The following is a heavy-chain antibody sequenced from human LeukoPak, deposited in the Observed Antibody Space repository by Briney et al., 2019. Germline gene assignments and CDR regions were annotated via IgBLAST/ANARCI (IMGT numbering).Heavy chain of an antibody. CDR2: ISSSSSYI. CDR1: GFTFSSYS. Sequence: GGSLRLSCAASGFTFSSYSMNWVRQAPGKGLEWVSSISSSSSYIYYADSVKGRFTISRDNAKNSLYLQMNSLRAEDTAVYYCARDQTIVSALDIWGQGTMVTVSS. V-gene: IGHV3-21*01. CDR3: ARDQTIVSALDI. D-gene: IGHD4-11*01. J-gene: IGHJ3*02.